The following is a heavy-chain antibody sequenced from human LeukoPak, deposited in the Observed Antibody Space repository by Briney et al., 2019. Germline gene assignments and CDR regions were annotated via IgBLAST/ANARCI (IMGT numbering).Heavy chain of an antibody. CDR2: ISSSSSYI. CDR3: ARSTGAAAGTDAFDI. J-gene: IGHJ3*02. V-gene: IGHV3-21*01. CDR1: GFTFSSYS. Sequence: GGSLRLSCAASGFTFSSYSMNWVRQAPGKGLEWVSSISSSSSYIYYADPVKGRFTISRDNAKNSLYLQMNSLRAEDTAVYYCARSTGAAAGTDAFDIWGQGTMVTVSS. D-gene: IGHD6-13*01.